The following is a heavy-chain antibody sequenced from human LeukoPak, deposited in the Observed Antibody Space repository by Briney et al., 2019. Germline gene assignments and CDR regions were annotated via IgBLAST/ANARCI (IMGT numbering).Heavy chain of an antibody. V-gene: IGHV4-39*01. D-gene: IGHD4-17*01. CDR1: GGSISSSTYY. CDR2: IYYTGST. Sequence: SETLSLTCTVSGGSISSSTYYWGWIRQPPGEGQPCQGRIYYTGSTYYTPSLKSRVPISVDTSKNQFSLMLSSVTAADTAVYYCARIGDPRDYYGMDVWGQGTTVTVSS. J-gene: IGHJ6*02. CDR3: ARIGDPRDYYGMDV.